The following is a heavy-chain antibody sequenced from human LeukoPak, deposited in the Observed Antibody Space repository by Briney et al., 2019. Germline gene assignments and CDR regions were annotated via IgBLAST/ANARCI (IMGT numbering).Heavy chain of an antibody. CDR2: VGTAGGDT. CDR3: ARVSRYCTTTNCYGYFFDY. CDR1: GFTFSSYA. V-gene: IGHV3-23*01. D-gene: IGHD2-2*01. J-gene: IGHJ4*02. Sequence: GGSLRLSCAASGFTFSSYAMSWVRQAPGKGLEWVSAVGTAGGDTYYPDSVKGRFTISRDDSKNTLYLQMNRLRAEDTAVYYCARVSRYCTTTNCYGYFFDYWGQGTLVTVSS.